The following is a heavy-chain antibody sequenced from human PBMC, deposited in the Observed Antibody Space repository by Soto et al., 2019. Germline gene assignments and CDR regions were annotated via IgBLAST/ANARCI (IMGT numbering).Heavy chain of an antibody. Sequence: ASVKVSCKVSGYTLTELSMHWVRQAPGKGLQRMGGFDPADAETIYAQKFLCRVTMTEDTSTDTAYMELSSLRSEDPVVYYCATGFSELGYCSGGSCPNWFVPWGQGTLVTVSS. J-gene: IGHJ5*02. CDR2: FDPADAET. D-gene: IGHD2-15*01. V-gene: IGHV1-24*01. CDR1: GYTLTELS. CDR3: ATGFSELGYCSGGSCPNWFVP.